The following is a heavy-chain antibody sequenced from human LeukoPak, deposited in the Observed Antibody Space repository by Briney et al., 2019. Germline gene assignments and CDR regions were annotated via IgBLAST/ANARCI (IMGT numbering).Heavy chain of an antibody. CDR1: RFTFSSYA. CDR2: ISGSGGST. CDR3: AKGEDYDYVWGSYRYYMDV. Sequence: SGGSLRLSCAASRFTFSSYAMSWVRQAPGKGLEWVSAISGSGGSTYYADSVKGRFTISRDNSKNTLYLQMNSLRAEDTAVYYCAKGEDYDYVWGSYRYYMDVWGKGTTVTVSS. J-gene: IGHJ6*03. V-gene: IGHV3-23*01. D-gene: IGHD3-16*02.